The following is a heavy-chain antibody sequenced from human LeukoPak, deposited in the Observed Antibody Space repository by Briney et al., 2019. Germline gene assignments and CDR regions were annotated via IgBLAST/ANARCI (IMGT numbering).Heavy chain of an antibody. D-gene: IGHD3-16*02. Sequence: SETLPLTCAVYGGSFSGYYWSWIRQPPGKGLEWIGEINQSGSTNYNPSLKSRVTISVDTSKNQFSLKLSSVTAADTAVYYCARGFHVLSTRFDYWGQGTLVTVSS. CDR1: GGSFSGYY. J-gene: IGHJ4*02. CDR2: INQSGST. V-gene: IGHV4-34*01. CDR3: ARGFHVLSTRFDY.